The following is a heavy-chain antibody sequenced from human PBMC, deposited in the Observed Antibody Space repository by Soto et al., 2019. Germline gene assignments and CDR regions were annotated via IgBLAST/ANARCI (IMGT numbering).Heavy chain of an antibody. CDR3: AKDTYYHDSSGYYVFDY. CDR1: GFTFTDYG. J-gene: IGHJ4*02. CDR2: ISYDGSNK. D-gene: IGHD3-22*01. Sequence: QVQLVESGGGVVQPGRSLRLSCADSGFTFTDYGMHWVRQAPGKGLEWVAVISYDGSNKNYADSVKGRFTISRDNCKNTLYLQMNRLRAEDTAVYYCAKDTYYHDSSGYYVFDYWGQGTLVTVSS. V-gene: IGHV3-30*18.